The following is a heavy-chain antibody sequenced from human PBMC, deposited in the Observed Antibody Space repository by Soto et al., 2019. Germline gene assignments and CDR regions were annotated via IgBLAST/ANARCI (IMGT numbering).Heavy chain of an antibody. CDR1: GGSISSSSYY. V-gene: IGHV4-39*01. J-gene: IGHJ4*02. D-gene: IGHD6-19*01. CDR3: ATKQWLVPRFDY. Sequence: QLQLQESGPGLVKPSETLSLTCTVSGGSISSSSYYWGWIRQPPGKGLEWIGSIYYSGSTYYNPSLKSRVTISVDTSKNQFSLKLSSVTAADTAVYYCATKQWLVPRFDYWGQGTLVTVSS. CDR2: IYYSGST.